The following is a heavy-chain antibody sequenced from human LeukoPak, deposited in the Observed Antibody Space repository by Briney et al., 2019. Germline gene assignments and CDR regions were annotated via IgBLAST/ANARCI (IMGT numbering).Heavy chain of an antibody. CDR2: TDSRSQWYS. CDR3: AREGWPNGGWFDP. Sequence: SQTLSLTCAISGDSVSSSSVAWNWIRQSPSRGLEWLGRTDSRSQWYSEYAVSVKSRITINPDTSKNQFSLQLNSVIPEDTAIYYCAREGWPNGGWFDPWGQGTLVTVSS. J-gene: IGHJ5*02. CDR1: GDSVSSSSVA. V-gene: IGHV6-1*01. D-gene: IGHD5-24*01.